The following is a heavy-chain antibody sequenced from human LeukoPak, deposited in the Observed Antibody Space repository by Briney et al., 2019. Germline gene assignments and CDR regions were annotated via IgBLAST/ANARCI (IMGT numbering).Heavy chain of an antibody. CDR2: ITHSGGA. CDR3: AGDPYYGDYAFFDY. J-gene: IGHJ4*02. CDR1: GGSFSGYY. Sequence: SETLSLTCAVYGGSFSGYYWIWIRQPPGKGLEWIGEITHSGGANYNPSLESRVSISLDTSKNQFSLNLSSVTAADTAVYYCAGDPYYGDYAFFDYWGQGTLVTVSS. D-gene: IGHD4-17*01. V-gene: IGHV4-34*01.